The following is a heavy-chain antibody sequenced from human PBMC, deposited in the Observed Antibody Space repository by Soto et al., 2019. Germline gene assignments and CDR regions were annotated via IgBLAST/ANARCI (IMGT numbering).Heavy chain of an antibody. CDR3: ARDAADRYFDCLRFDP. Sequence: GASVKVSCKASGYTFTSYGISWVRQAPGQGLEWMGWISAYNDNTNYAQKLQGRVTMTTDTSTSTAYMELRSLRSDDTAVYYCARDAADRYFDCLRFDPWGQGTLVTVSS. D-gene: IGHD3-9*01. V-gene: IGHV1-18*04. J-gene: IGHJ5*02. CDR2: ISAYNDNT. CDR1: GYTFTSYG.